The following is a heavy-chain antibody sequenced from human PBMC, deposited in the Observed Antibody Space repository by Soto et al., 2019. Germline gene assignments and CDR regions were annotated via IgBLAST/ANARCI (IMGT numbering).Heavy chain of an antibody. D-gene: IGHD2-2*01. CDR1: GYTFTSYD. Sequence: QVPLVQSRAEVKKRGASVKVSCKASGYTFTSYDINWVRQATGQGLEWMGWMNPNSGNTGYAQKFQGRVTMTRNTSISTAYTELSSLRSEDTAVSYCAREALYCSSTSCYRYYYYGMDVWGQGTTVTVSS. V-gene: IGHV1-8*01. CDR3: AREALYCSSTSCYRYYYYGMDV. CDR2: MNPNSGNT. J-gene: IGHJ6*02.